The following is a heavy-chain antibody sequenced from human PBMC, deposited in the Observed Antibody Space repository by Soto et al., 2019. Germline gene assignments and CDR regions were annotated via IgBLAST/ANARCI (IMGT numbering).Heavy chain of an antibody. CDR3: ARLRASSWYLGGYLDY. CDR2: IVIGSDYT. CDR1: GFTFSDYY. Sequence: QVQLVESGGGLVKPGGSLRLSCAASGFTFSDYYMTWVRQAPGKGLEWVSYIVIGSDYTNYADSVKGRFTISRDNDKNSLYLEMNSLRVEDTAVYYCARLRASSWYLGGYLDYWGQGTLVTVSS. V-gene: IGHV3-11*06. D-gene: IGHD6-13*01. J-gene: IGHJ4*02.